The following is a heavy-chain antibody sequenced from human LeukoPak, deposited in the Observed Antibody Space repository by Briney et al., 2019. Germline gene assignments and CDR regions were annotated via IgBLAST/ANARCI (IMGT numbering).Heavy chain of an antibody. Sequence: SVKVSCKASGGTFSSYAISWVRQAPGQGLEWMGGIIPIFGTANYAQKLQGRVTMTTDTSTSTAYMELRSLRSDDTAVYYCARAPRDFWSGYSKYYFDYWGQGTLVTVSS. CDR2: IIPIFGTA. V-gene: IGHV1-69*05. CDR1: GGTFSSYA. J-gene: IGHJ4*02. CDR3: ARAPRDFWSGYSKYYFDY. D-gene: IGHD3-3*01.